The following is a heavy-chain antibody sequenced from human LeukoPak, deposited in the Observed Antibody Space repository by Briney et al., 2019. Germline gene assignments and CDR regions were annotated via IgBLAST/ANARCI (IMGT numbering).Heavy chain of an antibody. CDR2: IYHSGST. Sequence: SQTLSLTCAVSGGSISSGGYSWSWIRQPPGKGLEWIGYIYHSGSTYYNPSLKSRVTISVDRSKNQFSLKLSSVTAADTAVYYCARVEGSGWYRYFDYWGQGTLVTVSS. CDR3: ARVEGSGWYRYFDY. V-gene: IGHV4-30-2*01. D-gene: IGHD6-19*01. CDR1: GGSISSGGYS. J-gene: IGHJ4*02.